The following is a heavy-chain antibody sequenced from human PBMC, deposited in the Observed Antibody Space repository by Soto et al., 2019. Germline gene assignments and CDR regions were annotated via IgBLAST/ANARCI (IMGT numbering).Heavy chain of an antibody. V-gene: IGHV4-31*03. Sequence: SETLSLTCTVSGGSISSGGYYWSWIRQHPGKGLEWIGYIYYSGTTYYNPSLKSRVTISVDTSKNQFSLNLNSVTAADTAVYYCARGGIPPSGYGIAYAMDVWGQGTTVTVSS. CDR1: GGSISSGGYY. J-gene: IGHJ6*02. CDR2: IYYSGTT. D-gene: IGHD1-26*01. CDR3: ARGGIPPSGYGIAYAMDV.